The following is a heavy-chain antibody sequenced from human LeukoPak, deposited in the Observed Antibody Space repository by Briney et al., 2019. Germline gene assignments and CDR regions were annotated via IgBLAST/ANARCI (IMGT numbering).Heavy chain of an antibody. CDR2: IKQDGSEK. CDR1: GFTFSSYW. J-gene: IGHJ4*02. CDR3: ARDPRPPVDYFGY. V-gene: IGHV3-7*01. Sequence: GGSLRLSCAASGFTFSSYWMSWVREAPGKGLEWVANIKQDGSEKYYVDSVKGRFTISRYNAKNSLYLQMNSLRAEDTAVYYCARDPRPPVDYFGYWGQGTLVTVSS.